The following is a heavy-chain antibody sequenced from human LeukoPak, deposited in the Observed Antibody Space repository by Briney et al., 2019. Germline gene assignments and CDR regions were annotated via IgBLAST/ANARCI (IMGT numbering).Heavy chain of an antibody. CDR1: GFTFSSYW. V-gene: IGHV3-74*01. J-gene: IGHJ6*03. Sequence: PGGSLRLSCAASGFTFSSYWMHWVRQAPGKGLVWVSRINTDGSSTSYADSVKGRFTISRDNSKNTLYLQMNSLKTEDTAVYYCTTANPFYCSSTSCVYYYYMDVWGKGTTVTVSS. CDR2: INTDGSST. CDR3: TTANPFYCSSTSCVYYYYMDV. D-gene: IGHD2-2*01.